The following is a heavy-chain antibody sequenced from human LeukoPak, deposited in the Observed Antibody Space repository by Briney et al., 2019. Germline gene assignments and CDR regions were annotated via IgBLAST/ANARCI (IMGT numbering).Heavy chain of an antibody. J-gene: IGHJ6*02. CDR3: ARDVDTAMASHYYYYYGMDV. CDR1: GFTFSDYY. Sequence: GGSLRLSCAASGFTFSDYYMSWIRQAPGKGLEWVSYISSSGSTIYYADSVKGRFTISRDNAKNSLYLQMNSLRAEDTAAYYCARDVDTAMASHYYYYYGMDVWGQGTTVTVSS. D-gene: IGHD5-18*01. V-gene: IGHV3-11*01. CDR2: ISSSGSTI.